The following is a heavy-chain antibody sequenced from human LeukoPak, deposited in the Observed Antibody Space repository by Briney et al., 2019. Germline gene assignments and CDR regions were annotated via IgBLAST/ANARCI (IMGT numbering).Heavy chain of an antibody. CDR3: ANFTSPYGMDV. V-gene: IGHV3-66*01. D-gene: IGHD2-2*01. CDR2: IYSGGST. CDR1: GFTVSSNY. Sequence: GGSLRLSCAASGFTVSSNYMSWVRQAPGKGLEWVSVIYSGGSTYYADSVKGRFTISRDNSKNTLYLQMNSLRAEDTAVYYCANFTSPYGMDVWGQGTTVTVSS. J-gene: IGHJ6*02.